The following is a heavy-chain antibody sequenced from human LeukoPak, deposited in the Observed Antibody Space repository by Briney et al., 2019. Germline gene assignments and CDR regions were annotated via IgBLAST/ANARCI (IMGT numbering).Heavy chain of an antibody. D-gene: IGHD3-16*01. J-gene: IGHJ4*02. V-gene: IGHV3-30*18. CDR2: ISYDVGKK. CDR1: GFTFSSYG. Sequence: GGSLRLSCAASGFTFSSYGMHWVRQAPGKGLEWVAVISYDVGKKYYADSVKGRFTISRDNSKNTLYLQMNSLRAEDMAVYYCAKDGGQGADYWGQGTLVSVSS. CDR3: AKDGGQGADY.